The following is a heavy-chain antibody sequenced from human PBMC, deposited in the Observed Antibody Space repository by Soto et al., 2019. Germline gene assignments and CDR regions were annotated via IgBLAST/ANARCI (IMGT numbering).Heavy chain of an antibody. CDR3: ATTSSEYDISMAQFDY. D-gene: IGHD3-9*01. Sequence: GASVKVSCKASGGTFSNYALSWVRQAPGQGLEWMGDIIPIFGTTIYAQKFQGRVTMTEDTSTDTAYMELSSLRSEDTAVYYCATTSSEYDISMAQFDYWGQGTLVTVSS. CDR1: GGTFSNYA. J-gene: IGHJ4*02. V-gene: IGHV1-69*06. CDR2: IIPIFGTT.